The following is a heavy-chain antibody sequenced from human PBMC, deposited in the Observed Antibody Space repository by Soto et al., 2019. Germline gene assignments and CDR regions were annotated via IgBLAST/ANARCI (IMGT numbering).Heavy chain of an antibody. Sequence: GGSLRLSCAASGFIFSDYYMSWIRQAPGKGLEWVSYIGSSGHTIYYADSVKGRFTISRDNTKNSLYLEMNILRAEDTAVYYCTRTLWFGELLYDGMDVWGQGTTVTVSS. J-gene: IGHJ6*02. CDR1: GFIFSDYY. CDR2: IGSSGHTI. V-gene: IGHV3-11*01. CDR3: TRTLWFGELLYDGMDV. D-gene: IGHD3-10*01.